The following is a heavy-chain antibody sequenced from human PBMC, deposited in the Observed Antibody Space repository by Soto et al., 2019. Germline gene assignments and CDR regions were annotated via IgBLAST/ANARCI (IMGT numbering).Heavy chain of an antibody. CDR3: ARARGGDSGDYASLFDR. Sequence: PSETLSLTCTVFGGSVSIGDYLWSWIRQRPGKGLEWIGYIHDSGNTYYNPSLKGRVTISLDTSKNQFSLKVTSMTAADTAVYFCARARGGDSGDYASLFDRWGQGNLVTVS. D-gene: IGHD4-17*01. V-gene: IGHV4-30-4*01. CDR1: GGSVSIGDYL. J-gene: IGHJ5*02. CDR2: IHDSGNT.